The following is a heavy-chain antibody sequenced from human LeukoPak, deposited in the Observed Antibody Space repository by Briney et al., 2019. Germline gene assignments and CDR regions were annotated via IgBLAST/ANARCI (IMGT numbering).Heavy chain of an antibody. J-gene: IGHJ4*02. V-gene: IGHV4-59*08. D-gene: IGHD3-22*01. CDR3: ARVSDYYDSSGPSAIDY. CDR2: IYYSGST. CDR1: GGSISSYY. Sequence: SETLSLTCTDSGGSISSYYWSWIRQPPGKGLEWIGYIYYSGSTNYNPSLKSRVTISVDTSKNQFSLKLSSVTAADTAVYYCARVSDYYDSSGPSAIDYWGQGTLVTVSS.